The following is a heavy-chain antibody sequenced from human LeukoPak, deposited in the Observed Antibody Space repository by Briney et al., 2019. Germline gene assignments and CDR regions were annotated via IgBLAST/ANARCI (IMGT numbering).Heavy chain of an antibody. Sequence: GGSLRLSCAASGFNFSSYAMYWARQAPDKGLEWVTFISYDGSVKSYADSVRGRFTISRDNSKNTLSLQMNSLRGEDTAVYYCAKDLSEKYSLDYWGQGTLVTVSS. V-gene: IGHV3-30-3*02. CDR3: AKDLSEKYSLDY. CDR2: ISYDGSVK. D-gene: IGHD2-21*01. J-gene: IGHJ4*02. CDR1: GFNFSSYA.